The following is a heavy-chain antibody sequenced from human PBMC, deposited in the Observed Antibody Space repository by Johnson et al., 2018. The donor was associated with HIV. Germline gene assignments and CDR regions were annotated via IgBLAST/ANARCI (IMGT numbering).Heavy chain of an antibody. J-gene: IGHJ3*02. CDR1: GFTFRNYD. CDR3: AREIGGSYYRDAFDI. CDR2: IGSAGDT. V-gene: IGHV3-13*01. D-gene: IGHD1-26*01. Sequence: VQLVESGGGLVQPGGSLRLSCAASGFTFRNYDMHWVRQATVKSLEWVSAIGSAGDTYYSGSVKGRFTISRDNAKNSLYLQMNSLRAEDTAVYYCAREIGGSYYRDAFDIWGQGTMVTVSS.